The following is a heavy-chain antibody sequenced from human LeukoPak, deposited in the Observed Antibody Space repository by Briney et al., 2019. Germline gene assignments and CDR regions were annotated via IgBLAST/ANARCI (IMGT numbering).Heavy chain of an antibody. V-gene: IGHV3-53*01. Sequence: GGSLRLSCAASGFIVSSNYMSWVRQAPGKGLEWVSVIYSGGSTYYADSVEGRFTISRDNSKNTLYLQMNSLRAEDTAVYYCAREDGFGDFDYWGQGTLVTVSS. D-gene: IGHD3-10*01. CDR2: IYSGGST. CDR1: GFIVSSNY. J-gene: IGHJ4*02. CDR3: AREDGFGDFDY.